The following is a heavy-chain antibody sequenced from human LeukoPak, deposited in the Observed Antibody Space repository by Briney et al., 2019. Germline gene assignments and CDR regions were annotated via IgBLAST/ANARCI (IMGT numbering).Heavy chain of an antibody. V-gene: IGHV3-66*01. D-gene: IGHD3-10*01. CDR2: LYSGGAT. J-gene: IGHJ4*02. CDR3: ARDDYGSGSYYKVYSY. CDR1: GFTAKDNF. Sequence: GGSLRLSCAASGFTAKDNFMSWVRQAPGKGLEWVSVLYSGGATYYADSVKGRFTISRDNSKNTLYLQMNSLRAEDTAVYYCARDDYGSGSYYKVYSYWGQGTLVTVSS.